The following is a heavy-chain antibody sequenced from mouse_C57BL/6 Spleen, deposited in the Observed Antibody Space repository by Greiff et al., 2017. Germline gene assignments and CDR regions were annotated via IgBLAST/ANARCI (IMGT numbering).Heavy chain of an antibody. CDR1: GYTFTSYW. D-gene: IGHD2-1*01. V-gene: IGHV1-69*01. J-gene: IGHJ2*01. Sequence: QVQLKQPGAELVMPGASVKLSCKASGYTFTSYWMHWVKQRPGQGLEWIGEIDPSDSYTNYNQKFKGKSTLTVDKSSSTAYMQLSSLTSEDSAVYYCARRYYGNYEDFDYWGQGTTLTVSS. CDR2: IDPSDSYT. CDR3: ARRYYGNYEDFDY.